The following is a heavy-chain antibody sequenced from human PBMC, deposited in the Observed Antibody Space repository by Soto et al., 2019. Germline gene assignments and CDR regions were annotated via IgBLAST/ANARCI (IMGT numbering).Heavy chain of an antibody. CDR1: GGSISSGDYY. CDR3: ARTEWSYGRAHDY. Sequence: QVQLQESGPGLVKPSQTLSLTCTVSGGSISSGDYYWSWIRQPPGKGLEWIGYIYYSGSTYYNPSLKSRVTISVDTSKNQFSLKLSSVTAADTTVYYCARTEWSYGRAHDYWGQGTLVTVSS. J-gene: IGHJ4*02. CDR2: IYYSGST. V-gene: IGHV4-30-4*01. D-gene: IGHD2-8*01.